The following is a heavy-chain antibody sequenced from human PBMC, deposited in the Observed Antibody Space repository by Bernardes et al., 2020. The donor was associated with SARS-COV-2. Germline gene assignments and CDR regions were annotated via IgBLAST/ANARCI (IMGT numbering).Heavy chain of an antibody. CDR2: IYYSGST. J-gene: IGHJ3*02. D-gene: IGHD3-3*01. V-gene: IGHV4-31*03. CDR1: GGSISSGGYY. CDR3: ARASGVGTIFGVVIVQAFDI. Sequence: SETLSLTCTVSGGSISSGGYYWSWLLQHPGKGLEWIGYIYYSGSTYYNPSLKSRVTISVDTSKNQFSLKLSSVTAADTAVYYCARASGVGTIFGVVIVQAFDIWGQGTMVTVSS.